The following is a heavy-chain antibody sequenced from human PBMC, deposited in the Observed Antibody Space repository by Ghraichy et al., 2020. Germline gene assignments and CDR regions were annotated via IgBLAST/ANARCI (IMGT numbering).Heavy chain of an antibody. CDR1: GFTLSNYA. CDR2: ISGSGIST. J-gene: IGHJ4*02. D-gene: IGHD6-19*01. Sequence: LSLTCAASGFTLSNYAVSWVRQAPGKGLECVSSISGSGISTYYADSVKGRFTISRDNSKNTLYLQMNSLRSEDTAVYYCAKVHSSGWYQVKSGPFDYWGQGILATVSS. V-gene: IGHV3-23*01. CDR3: AKVHSSGWYQVKSGPFDY.